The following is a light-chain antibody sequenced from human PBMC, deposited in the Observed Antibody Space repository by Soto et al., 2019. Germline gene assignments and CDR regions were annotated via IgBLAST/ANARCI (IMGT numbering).Light chain of an antibody. CDR2: DNN. CDR1: SSNIGTGYH. J-gene: IGLJ2*01. CDR3: QSYDDSLSGVV. Sequence: QSVLTQPPSVSGAPGQRVTISCTGSSSNIGTGYHVHWYQQLPGTAPKLLIYDNNNRPSGVPDRFSGSKSGTSASLAITGLQAEDEADYYCQSYDDSLSGVVFGGGTQLTVL. V-gene: IGLV1-40*01.